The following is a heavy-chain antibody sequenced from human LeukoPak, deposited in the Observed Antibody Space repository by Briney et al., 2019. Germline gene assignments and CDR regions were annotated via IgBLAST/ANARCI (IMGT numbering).Heavy chain of an antibody. CDR3: ARLRVSGSYLYYFDY. D-gene: IGHD1-26*01. CDR1: NGSISSYH. V-gene: IGHV4-4*09. Sequence: PSETLSLTCTVSNGSISSYHWSWVRQPPGKGLEWIGYILTSGTTNYNPSLKSRLTISVATSKNQFTLNLSSVTAADTAVYYCARLRVSGSYLYYFDYWGQGTLVTVSS. CDR2: ILTSGTT. J-gene: IGHJ4*02.